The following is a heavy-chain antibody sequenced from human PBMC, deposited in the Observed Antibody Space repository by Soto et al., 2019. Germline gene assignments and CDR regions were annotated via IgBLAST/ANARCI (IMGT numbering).Heavy chain of an antibody. CDR2: IYPGDSDT. CDR1: GYSFTSYW. V-gene: IGHV5-51*01. D-gene: IGHD2-2*01. J-gene: IGHJ6*02. Sequence: GESLKISCKGSGYSFTSYWIGWVRQMPGKGLEWMGIIYPGDSDTRYSPSFQGQVTISADKSISTAYLQWSSLKASYTAMYYCARHYCSSTSCSPVYYYYYGMDVWGQGTTVTVSS. CDR3: ARHYCSSTSCSPVYYYYYGMDV.